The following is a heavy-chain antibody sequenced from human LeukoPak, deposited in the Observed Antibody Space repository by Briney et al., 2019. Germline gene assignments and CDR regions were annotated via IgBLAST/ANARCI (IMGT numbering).Heavy chain of an antibody. CDR2: INPNSGGT. CDR1: GYTLTGYY. V-gene: IGHV1-2*02. J-gene: IGHJ4*02. Sequence: ASVKVSCKASGYTLTGYYMHWVRQAPGQGLEWMGWINPNSGGTNYAQKFQGRVTMTRDTSISTAYMELSRLRSDDTAVYYCARNPRRSMVRGVTLGYWGQGTLVTVSS. CDR3: ARNPRRSMVRGVTLGY. D-gene: IGHD3-10*01.